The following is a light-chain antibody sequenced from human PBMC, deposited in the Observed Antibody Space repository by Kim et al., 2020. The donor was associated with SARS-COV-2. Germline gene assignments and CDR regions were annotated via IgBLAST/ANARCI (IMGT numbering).Light chain of an antibody. CDR2: DAS. CDR1: QSVSNS. CDR3: QKPKKGWT. J-gene: IGKJ1*01. V-gene: IGKV3-11*01. Sequence: EIVLTQSPATLSLSPGERATLSCRASQSVSNSLAWYQQKPGQAPRLVIYDASNRATGIPARFSGSGSGTDFTLTISSLEPEDFAVYYCQKPKKGWTFAQGTKVDIK.